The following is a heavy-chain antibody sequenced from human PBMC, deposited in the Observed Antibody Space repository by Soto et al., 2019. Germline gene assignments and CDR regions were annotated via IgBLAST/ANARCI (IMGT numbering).Heavy chain of an antibody. CDR3: ARRGYGSRWPNVYMDV. CDR1: GFTFSNYE. Sequence: AQLVESGGGLVQPGGSLRLSCAASGFTFSNYEMHWVRQAPGKGLEYVSGISNNGAHTDYAKSVNGRFTISRDNSENTLYLQMGSLRAEDMALYYCARRGYGSRWPNVYMDVWGKGTTVTGSS. J-gene: IGHJ6*03. CDR2: ISNNGAHT. D-gene: IGHD6-13*01. V-gene: IGHV3-64*01.